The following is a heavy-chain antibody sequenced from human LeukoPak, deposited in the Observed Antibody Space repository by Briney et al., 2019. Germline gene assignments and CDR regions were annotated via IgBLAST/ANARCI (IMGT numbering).Heavy chain of an antibody. CDR2: INHSGST. V-gene: IGHV4-34*01. J-gene: IGHJ6*02. CDR3: ASSGYRNYYYYYGMDV. CDR1: GGSFSGYY. Sequence: SETLSLTCAVYGGSFSGYYWSWIRQPQGKGLEWIGEINHSGSTNYNPSLKSRVTISVDTSKNQFSLKLSSVTAADTAVYYCASSGYRNYYYYYGMDVWGQGTTVTVSS. D-gene: IGHD5-12*01.